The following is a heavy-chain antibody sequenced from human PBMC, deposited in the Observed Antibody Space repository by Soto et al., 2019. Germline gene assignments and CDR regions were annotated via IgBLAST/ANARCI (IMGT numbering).Heavy chain of an antibody. D-gene: IGHD3-3*01. Sequence: SETLSRTCNVSGGSISSGDYYWSWIRQPPGKGLEWIGYIYYSGSTYYNPSLKSRVTISVDTSKNQFSLKLSSVTAADTAVYYCARSYGYYDLTSYYYGMHVWGQGTTVTVSS. V-gene: IGHV4-30-4*08. CDR3: ARSYGYYDLTSYYYGMHV. CDR1: GGSISSGDYY. CDR2: IYYSGST. J-gene: IGHJ6*02.